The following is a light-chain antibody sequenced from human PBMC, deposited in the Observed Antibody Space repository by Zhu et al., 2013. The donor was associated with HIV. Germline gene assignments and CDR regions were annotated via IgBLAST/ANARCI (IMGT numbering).Light chain of an antibody. Sequence: QSALTQPASVSGSPGQSITISCTGTSSDVGGYNYVSWYQQHPGKVPKLMIYEVGTRYSGVSNRFSGSKSGNTASLTISGLQAEDEADYYCSSYTSYNTLIFGGGTNLTVL. J-gene: IGLJ2*01. CDR2: EVG. CDR3: SSYTSYNTLI. CDR1: SSDVGGYNY. V-gene: IGLV2-14*01.